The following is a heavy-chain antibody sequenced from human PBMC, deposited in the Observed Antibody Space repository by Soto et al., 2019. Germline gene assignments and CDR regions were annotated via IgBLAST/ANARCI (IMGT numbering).Heavy chain of an antibody. V-gene: IGHV4-39*02. Sequence: PSETLSLTCTVSGGSISSSSYYWGWIRQPPGKGLEWIGSIYYSGNTYYNPSLKSRVTISVDTSKNQFSLKLSSVTAADTAVYYCARDPSMNFDYWGQGTLVTVSS. J-gene: IGHJ4*02. CDR2: IYYSGNT. D-gene: IGHD3-22*01. CDR3: ARDPSMNFDY. CDR1: GGSISSSSYY.